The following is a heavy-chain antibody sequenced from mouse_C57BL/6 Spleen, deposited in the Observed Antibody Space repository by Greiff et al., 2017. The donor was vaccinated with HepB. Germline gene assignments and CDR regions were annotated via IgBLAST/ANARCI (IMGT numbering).Heavy chain of an antibody. V-gene: IGHV5-2*01. CDR1: EYEFPSHD. Sequence: EVKVIESGGGLVQPGESLKLSCESNEYEFPSHDMSWVRKTPEKRLELVAAINSDGGSTYYPDTMERRFIISRDNTKKTLYLQMSSLRSEDTALYYCARHGDGYETHFDVWGTGTTVTVSS. CDR3: ARHGDGYETHFDV. CDR2: INSDGGST. J-gene: IGHJ1*03. D-gene: IGHD2-2*01.